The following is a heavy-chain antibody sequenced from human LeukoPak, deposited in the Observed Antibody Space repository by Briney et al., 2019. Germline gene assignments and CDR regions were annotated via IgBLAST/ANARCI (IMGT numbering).Heavy chain of an antibody. CDR2: IIPIFGTA. CDR1: GGTFSSYA. CDR3: ARGGRYYESSRTEYFQH. V-gene: IGHV1-69*01. Sequence: SVTVSCTASGGTFSSYAISWVRQAPGQGLEWMGGIIPIFGTANYAQKFQGRVTITADESTSTAYMELSSLRSEDTAVYYCARGGRYYESSRTEYFQHWGQGTRSPSPQ. D-gene: IGHD3-22*01. J-gene: IGHJ1*01.